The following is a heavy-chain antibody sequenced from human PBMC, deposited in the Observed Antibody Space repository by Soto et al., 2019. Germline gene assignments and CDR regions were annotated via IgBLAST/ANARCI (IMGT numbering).Heavy chain of an antibody. V-gene: IGHV1-8*01. CDR3: ARERTGTTSMDV. CDR2: MNANSGNT. CDR1: GYTFTSYD. D-gene: IGHD1-1*01. Sequence: QVQLVQSGAEVKKPGASVKVSCKASGYTFTSYDINWVRQATGQGLEWMGWMNANSGNTGYAQKCQGRVTMTRNTSISTAYMGLSSLRSEDTAVYYCARERTGTTSMDVWGQGTTVTVSS. J-gene: IGHJ6*02.